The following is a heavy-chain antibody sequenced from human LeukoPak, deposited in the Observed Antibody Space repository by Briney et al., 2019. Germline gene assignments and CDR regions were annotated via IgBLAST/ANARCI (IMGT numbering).Heavy chain of an antibody. Sequence: AGGSLRLSCAGSGFSFSSYGMHWVRQAPGKGLEWVAFIRYDGRNKYYADSVKGRFTISRDNSKNTLCLQMNSLRAEDTAVYYCAKEIWPTVTTPGHTHFDYWGQGTLVTVSS. V-gene: IGHV3-30*02. CDR1: GFSFSSYG. D-gene: IGHD4-17*01. CDR2: IRYDGRNK. CDR3: AKEIWPTVTTPGHTHFDY. J-gene: IGHJ4*02.